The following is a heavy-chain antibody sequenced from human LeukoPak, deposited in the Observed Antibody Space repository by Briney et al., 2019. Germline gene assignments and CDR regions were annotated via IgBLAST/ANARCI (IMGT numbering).Heavy chain of an antibody. CDR2: ISSSSSYI. D-gene: IGHD3-10*01. V-gene: IGHV3-21*01. Sequence: GGSQRLSCAASGFTFSSYSMNWVRQAPGKGLEWVSSISSSSSYIYYADSVKGRFTISRDNAKNSLYLQMNGLRAEDTAVYYCARDRAMVRGVIDYWGQGTLVTVSS. J-gene: IGHJ4*02. CDR1: GFTFSSYS. CDR3: ARDRAMVRGVIDY.